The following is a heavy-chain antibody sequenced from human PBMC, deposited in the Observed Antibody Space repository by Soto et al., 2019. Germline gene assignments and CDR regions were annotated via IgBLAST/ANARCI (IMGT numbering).Heavy chain of an antibody. Sequence: SETLSLTCTVSGGSISSGGYYWSWIRQHPGKGLEWIGYIYYSGSTYYNPSLKSRVTISVDTSKNQFSLKLSSVTAADTAVYYCARGVVVVAATLYNWFDPWGQGTLVTVSS. D-gene: IGHD2-15*01. J-gene: IGHJ5*02. V-gene: IGHV4-31*03. CDR1: GGSISSGGYY. CDR3: ARGVVVVAATLYNWFDP. CDR2: IYYSGST.